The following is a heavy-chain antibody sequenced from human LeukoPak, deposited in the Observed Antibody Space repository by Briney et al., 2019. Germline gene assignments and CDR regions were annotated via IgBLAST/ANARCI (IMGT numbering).Heavy chain of an antibody. CDR2: IKPDGSGQ. V-gene: IGHV3-7*05. J-gene: IGHJ4*02. CDR1: GFTFSKFW. CDR3: ASEGFVN. D-gene: IGHD6-6*01. Sequence: GGALRLSCVASGFTFSKFWMNWVRQAPGKGLEWVANIKPDGSGQYYGDSVKGRFTISRDNARNSLSLQMNSLRAEDTAVYYCASEGFVNWGQGTLATVSS.